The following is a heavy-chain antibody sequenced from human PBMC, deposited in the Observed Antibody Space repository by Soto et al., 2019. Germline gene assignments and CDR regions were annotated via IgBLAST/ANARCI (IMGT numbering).Heavy chain of an antibody. Sequence: GGSRGRCWAASGFTFRSFSMNWGREAPGKGLEWVSTISRNSAYIYYTDALRGRFTISRDNAKNSLHLQMNSLRAEDTAVYYCTRDASRDSSARGWFDPWGPGTLVTVSS. V-gene: IGHV3-21*01. CDR1: GFTFRSFS. J-gene: IGHJ5*01. CDR3: TRDASRDSSARGWFDP. CDR2: ISRNSAYI. D-gene: IGHD6-13*01.